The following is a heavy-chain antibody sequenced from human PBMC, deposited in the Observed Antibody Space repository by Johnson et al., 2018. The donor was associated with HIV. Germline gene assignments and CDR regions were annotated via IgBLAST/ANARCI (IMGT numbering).Heavy chain of an antibody. Sequence: VQLVESGGGLVKPGGSLRLSCAASGFTFTNAWMTWVRQAPGKGLEWVGHIKSKTDGGTTDYDAPVKGRFTISRDDSKNTLYLQMNSLETEDTAVYYCTTARVSYDSSGYNAFDIWGQGTMVTGSS. V-gene: IGHV3-15*01. J-gene: IGHJ3*02. D-gene: IGHD3-22*01. CDR1: GFTFTNAW. CDR3: TTARVSYDSSGYNAFDI. CDR2: IKSKTDGGTT.